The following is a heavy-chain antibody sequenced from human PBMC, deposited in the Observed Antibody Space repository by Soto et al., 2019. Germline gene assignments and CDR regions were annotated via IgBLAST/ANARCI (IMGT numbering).Heavy chain of an antibody. V-gene: IGHV1-46*01. J-gene: IGHJ5*02. CDR2: INPSGGST. CDR3: AIFRVVISTTNWFDP. CDR1: GYTFTSYY. D-gene: IGHD3-3*01. Sequence: ASVKVSCKASGYTFTSYYMHWVRQAPGQGLEWMGIINPSGGSTSYAQKFQGRVTMTRDTSTSTVYMELSSLRSEDTAVYYCAIFRVVISTTNWFDPWGQGTLVTVSS.